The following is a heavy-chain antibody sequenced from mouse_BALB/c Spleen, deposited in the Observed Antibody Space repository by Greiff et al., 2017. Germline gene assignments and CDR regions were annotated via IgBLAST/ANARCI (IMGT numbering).Heavy chain of an antibody. J-gene: IGHJ4*01. CDR3: ARGDGYYDAMDD. CDR1: GFTFSDYY. D-gene: IGHD2-3*01. CDR2: ISDGGSYT. Sequence: EVKLVESGGGLVKPGGSLKLSCAASGFTFSDYYMYWVRQTPEKRLEWVATISDGGSYTYYPDSVKGRFTISRDNAKNNLYLQMSSLKSEDTAMYYGARGDGYYDAMDDWGQGTSVTVSS. V-gene: IGHV5-4*02.